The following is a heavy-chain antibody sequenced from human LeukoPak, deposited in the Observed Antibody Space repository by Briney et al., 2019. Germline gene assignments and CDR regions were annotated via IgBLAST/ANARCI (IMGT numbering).Heavy chain of an antibody. D-gene: IGHD6-19*01. J-gene: IGHJ5*02. CDR3: ARVVYSSGWYTGNWFDP. CDR2: IYYSGST. V-gene: IGHV4-59*01. CDR1: GGSISSYY. Sequence: SETLSLTCTVSGGSISSYYWSWIRQSPGKGLEWIGYIYYSGSTNYNPSLKSRVTISVDTSKNQFSLKLSSVTAADTAVYYCARVVYSSGWYTGNWFDPWGQGTLVTVSS.